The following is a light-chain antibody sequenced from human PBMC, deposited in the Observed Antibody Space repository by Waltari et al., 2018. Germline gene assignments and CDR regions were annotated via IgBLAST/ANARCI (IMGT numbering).Light chain of an antibody. CDR1: RSLLHSTGKTY. CDR3: MQATHFPFT. Sequence: DVVMTQSPVSLPMTPGQAVSMTCRSSRSLLHSTGKTYLNWFLQKPGQPPRRLIYKVSKRESGVPDRFSGSGAGTDFTLTISRVEPEDVGVYFCMQATHFPFTFGPGTKLEIK. J-gene: IGKJ3*01. CDR2: KVS. V-gene: IGKV2-30*02.